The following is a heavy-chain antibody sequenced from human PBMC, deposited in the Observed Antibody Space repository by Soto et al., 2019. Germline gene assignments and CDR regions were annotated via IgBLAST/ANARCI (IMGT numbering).Heavy chain of an antibody. Sequence: PGGSLRLSCAASGFNFNTYGFHWVRQAPGKGLEWVAVIWSDGNNKYYADSVKGRFTISRDNAKNSLYLHMNSLRAEDTAVYYGATDLNWLNYWCHGTLVTVSS. D-gene: IGHD1-20*01. J-gene: IGHJ4*01. CDR1: GFNFNTYG. CDR2: IWSDGNNK. V-gene: IGHV3-33*03. CDR3: ATDLNWLNY.